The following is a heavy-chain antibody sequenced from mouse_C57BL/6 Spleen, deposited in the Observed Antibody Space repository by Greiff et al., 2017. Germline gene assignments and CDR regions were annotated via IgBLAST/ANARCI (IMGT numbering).Heavy chain of an antibody. D-gene: IGHD1-1*01. CDR2: IDPANGNT. V-gene: IGHV14-3*01. Sequence: EVKLVESVAELVRPGASVKLSCTASGFNFKNTYMHWVKQRPEQGLEWIGRIDPANGNTKYAPKFQGKATITADTSSNTAYLQLSSLTSEDTAIYYCASGNYDGSGAYWGQGTLVTVSA. CDR3: ASGNYDGSGAY. CDR1: GFNFKNTY. J-gene: IGHJ3*01.